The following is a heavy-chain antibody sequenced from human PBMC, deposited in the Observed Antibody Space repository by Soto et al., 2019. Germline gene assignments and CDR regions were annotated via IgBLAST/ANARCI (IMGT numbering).Heavy chain of an antibody. D-gene: IGHD4-17*01. Sequence: EVQLLESGGGLVQPGGSLRLSCAASGFTFSSYAMTWVRQAPGKGLEWVSAISGSGTNRYYADSVKGRFTISRDNSKNTLYLQMNSLRAEDPAVYYCAKDRVDYGDYRGLDYWGQGTLVTVSS. CDR3: AKDRVDYGDYRGLDY. J-gene: IGHJ4*02. V-gene: IGHV3-23*01. CDR1: GFTFSSYA. CDR2: ISGSGTNR.